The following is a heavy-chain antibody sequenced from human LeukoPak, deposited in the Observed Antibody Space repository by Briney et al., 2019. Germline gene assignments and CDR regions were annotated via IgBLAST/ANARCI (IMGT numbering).Heavy chain of an antibody. CDR1: GGSISSYY. CDR3: ATQYYDSSGYEGNSFDY. D-gene: IGHD3-22*01. CDR2: IYYSGST. Sequence: PSETLSLTCTVSGGSISSYYWSWIRQPPGKGLEWIGYIYYSGSTNYNPSLKSRVTISVDTSKNQFSLKLSSVTAADTAVYYCATQYYDSSGYEGNSFDYWGQGTLVTVSS. J-gene: IGHJ4*02. V-gene: IGHV4-59*01.